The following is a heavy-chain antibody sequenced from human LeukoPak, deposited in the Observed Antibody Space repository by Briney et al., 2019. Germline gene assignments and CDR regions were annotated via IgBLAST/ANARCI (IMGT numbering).Heavy chain of an antibody. CDR1: GFSFSTYS. D-gene: IGHD1-1*01. Sequence: GGSLRLSCAASGFSFSTYSMNWVRQAPGKGLEWVSYIVGSSSTIYYADSVKGRFTISRDNAKNSLYLQKDSLRAEDTAVYYCATDSPETAAFDYWGQGTLVTVSS. CDR3: ATDSPETAAFDY. J-gene: IGHJ4*02. V-gene: IGHV3-48*04. CDR2: IVGSSSTI.